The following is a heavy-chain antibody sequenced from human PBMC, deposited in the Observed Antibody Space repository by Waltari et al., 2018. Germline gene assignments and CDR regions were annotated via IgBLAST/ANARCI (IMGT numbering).Heavy chain of an antibody. CDR1: GFTFSTYW. J-gene: IGHJ5*02. V-gene: IGHV3-74*01. D-gene: IGHD6-19*01. CDR3: VRGVAVAGNPNWFDP. Sequence: EVQLVESGGGLVQPGGSLTLSCAASGFTFSTYWMHWVRQAPGKGPVWVSRITGEGSVTWYADYVKGRFTISRDNAKNTVYLQMNSLRAEDSAFYYCVRGVAVAGNPNWFDPWGQGTLVTVSS. CDR2: ITGEGSVT.